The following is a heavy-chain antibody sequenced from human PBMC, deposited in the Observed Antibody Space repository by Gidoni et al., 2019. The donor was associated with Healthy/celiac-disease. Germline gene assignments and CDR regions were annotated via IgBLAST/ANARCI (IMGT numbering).Heavy chain of an antibody. D-gene: IGHD5-12*01. CDR3: ARLHGIVATSHFDY. CDR1: GFTVSSNY. V-gene: IGHV3-53*01. J-gene: IGHJ4*02. Sequence: EVQLVESGGGLIQPGGSLRLSCAASGFTVSSNYMSWVRQAPGKGLEWVSVIYSGGSTYYADSVKGRFTISRDNSKNTQYLQMNSLRAEDTAVYYCARLHGIVATSHFDYWGQGTLVTVSS. CDR2: IYSGGST.